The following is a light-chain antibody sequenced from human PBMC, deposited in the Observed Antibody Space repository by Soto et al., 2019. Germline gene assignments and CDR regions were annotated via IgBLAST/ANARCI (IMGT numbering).Light chain of an antibody. CDR1: QSVSSIY. CDR3: QQYARSPRT. Sequence: EIVLTQSPGTLSLSPGERATLSCRASQSVSSIYLAWYQQKPGQAPRLLIYGGASRATGIPDRFSGSGSGTDFTLTISRLEPEEFAVYYCQQYARSPRTFGQGTKV. CDR2: GGA. V-gene: IGKV3-20*01. J-gene: IGKJ1*01.